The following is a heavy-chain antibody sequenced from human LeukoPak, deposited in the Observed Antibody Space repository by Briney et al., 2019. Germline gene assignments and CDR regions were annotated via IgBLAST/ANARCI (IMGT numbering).Heavy chain of an antibody. V-gene: IGHV4-31*03. CDR2: IYYSGST. J-gene: IGHJ4*02. D-gene: IGHD6-19*01. Sequence: SETLSLTCTVSGGSISSSSYSWTWIRQPPGKGLEWIGYIYYSGSTYYNPSLKSRVTISVDTSKNQFSLKLSSVTAADTAVYYCAREGSSGWTGSYWGQGTLVTVSS. CDR1: GGSISSSSYS. CDR3: AREGSSGWTGSY.